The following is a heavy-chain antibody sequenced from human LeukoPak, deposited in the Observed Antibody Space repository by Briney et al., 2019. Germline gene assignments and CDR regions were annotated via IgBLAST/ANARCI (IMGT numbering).Heavy chain of an antibody. J-gene: IGHJ3*02. CDR1: GGSINSSSSYY. CDR2: IYYSGSS. D-gene: IGHD3-9*01. V-gene: IGHV4-39*07. CDR3: ARARTYYDIKGAFDI. Sequence: SETLSLTCTVSGGSINSSSSYYWGWIRQPPGKGLEWIGSIYYSGSSYYNPSLKSRVTISVDTSKNQFSLKLSSVTAADTAVYYCARARTYYDIKGAFDIWGQGTMVTVSS.